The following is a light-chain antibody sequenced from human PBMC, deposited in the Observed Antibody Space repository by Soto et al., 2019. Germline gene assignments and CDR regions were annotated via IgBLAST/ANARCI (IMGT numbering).Light chain of an antibody. Sequence: QSVLTQPASVSGSPGQSITISCTGTSSDVGGYNYVSWYQQHPGKAPKLMIYEVTNRPSGVSNRFSGSKSGNMASLIISGLQAEDEAHYYCSSYTSSNTEVFGGGTKVTVL. J-gene: IGLJ2*01. CDR2: EVT. CDR3: SSYTSSNTEV. V-gene: IGLV2-14*01. CDR1: SSDVGGYNY.